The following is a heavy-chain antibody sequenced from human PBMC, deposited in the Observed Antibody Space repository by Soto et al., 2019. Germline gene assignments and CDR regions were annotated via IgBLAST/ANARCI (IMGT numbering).Heavy chain of an antibody. CDR1: GGSVSSGNYY. D-gene: IGHD4-17*01. CDR3: ARRGVTTPLNFFDL. CDR2: MYYGGST. V-gene: IGHV4-39*01. Sequence: QLQLHESGPGLVKPSETLSLACIVSGGSVSSGNYYWGWIRQPPGKGLVRMGSMYYGGSTFYKPSRKRRATMSVDTSKSQFSLELSSVTAADTAVYFCARRGVTTPLNFFDLWGQGTLVTVSS. J-gene: IGHJ5*02.